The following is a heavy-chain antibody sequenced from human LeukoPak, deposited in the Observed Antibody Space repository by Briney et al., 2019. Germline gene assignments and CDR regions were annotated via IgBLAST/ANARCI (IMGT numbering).Heavy chain of an antibody. Sequence: SETLSLTCAVYGGSFSGYYRSWIRQPPGKGLEWIGEINHSGSTNYNPSLKSRVTISVDTSKNQFSLKLSSVTAADTAVYYCTRGRRPVAGTFRPFDYWGQGTLVTVSS. CDR2: INHSGST. V-gene: IGHV4-34*01. CDR1: GGSFSGYY. J-gene: IGHJ4*02. D-gene: IGHD6-19*01. CDR3: TRGRRPVAGTFRPFDY.